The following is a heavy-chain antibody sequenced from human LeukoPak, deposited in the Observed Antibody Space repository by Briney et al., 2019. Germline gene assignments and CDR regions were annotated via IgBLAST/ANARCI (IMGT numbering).Heavy chain of an antibody. CDR3: ARPERRYCSSTSCAWFDY. J-gene: IGHJ4*02. CDR1: GGSFSGYY. Sequence: PSETLSLTCAVYGGSFSGYYWSWIRQPPGKGLEWIGEINHSGSTNYNPSLKSRVTISVDTSKNQFSLKLSSVTAADTAVYYCARPERRYCSSTSCAWFDYWGQGTLVAVSS. D-gene: IGHD2-2*01. V-gene: IGHV4-34*01. CDR2: INHSGST.